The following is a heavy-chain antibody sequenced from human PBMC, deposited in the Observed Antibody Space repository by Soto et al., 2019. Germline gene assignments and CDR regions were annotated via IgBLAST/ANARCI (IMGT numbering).Heavy chain of an antibody. V-gene: IGHV1-18*01. J-gene: IGHJ4*02. Sequence: QVQLVQSGAEVKKPGASVKVSCKASGYPFSSYGISWVRQAPGQGPEWMGWISAYNGDTNYAQSFQGRVTMTTDTSTSTAYMELRGLRFDDTAVYYCARTHTYDFWSGQTPEDYWGQGTLVTVSS. D-gene: IGHD3-3*01. CDR3: ARTHTYDFWSGQTPEDY. CDR2: ISAYNGDT. CDR1: GYPFSSYG.